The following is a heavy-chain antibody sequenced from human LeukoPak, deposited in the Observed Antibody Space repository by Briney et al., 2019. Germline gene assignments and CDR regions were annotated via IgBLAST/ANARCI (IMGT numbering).Heavy chain of an antibody. D-gene: IGHD6-13*01. J-gene: IGHJ4*02. Sequence: SETLSLTCTVSGGSISSYYWSWIRQPPGKGLEWIGYIYYSGSTNYNPSLKSRVTMSVETSKNEFSLKLRSVTAADTAVYYCARVTGYRIEDYFDYWGQGTLVTVSS. V-gene: IGHV4-59*01. CDR1: GGSISSYY. CDR3: ARVTGYRIEDYFDY. CDR2: IYYSGST.